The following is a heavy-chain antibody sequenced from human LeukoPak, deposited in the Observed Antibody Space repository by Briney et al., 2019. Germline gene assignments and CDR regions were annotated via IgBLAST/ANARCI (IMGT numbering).Heavy chain of an antibody. Sequence: SGGSLRLSCAASGFTFSDYYMSWLRQAPGKGLEWVSYISSSGSTIYYPDSVTGRFTISRDNAKNSLYLQMNSLRAEDTAVYYCARDRREFYYYDSSGQQPQDYWGQGTLVTVSS. D-gene: IGHD3-22*01. CDR3: ARDRREFYYYDSSGQQPQDY. CDR1: GFTFSDYY. J-gene: IGHJ4*02. V-gene: IGHV3-11*01. CDR2: ISSSGSTI.